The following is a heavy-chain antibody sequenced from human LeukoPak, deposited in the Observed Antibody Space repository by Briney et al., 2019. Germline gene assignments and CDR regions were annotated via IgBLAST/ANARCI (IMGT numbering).Heavy chain of an antibody. CDR1: GFTFSSYS. CDR3: ARVLARYCSSTSCYPFDY. V-gene: IGHV3-21*01. Sequence: PGGSLRLSCAASGFTFSSYSMNWVRQAPGKGLEWVSSISSSSSYIYYADSVKGRFTISRDNAKNSLYLQMNSLRAEDTAVYYCARVLARYCSSTSCYPFDYWGQGTLVTVSS. D-gene: IGHD2-2*01. CDR2: ISSSSSYI. J-gene: IGHJ4*02.